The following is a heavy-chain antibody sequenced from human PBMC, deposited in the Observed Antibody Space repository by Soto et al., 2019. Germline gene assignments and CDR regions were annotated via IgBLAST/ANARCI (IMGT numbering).Heavy chain of an antibody. CDR2: IWFDGDNK. CDR1: GFTFASYG. V-gene: IGHV3-33*01. J-gene: IGHJ4*02. Sequence: QVQLVESGGGVVQPGRSLRLSCAASGFTFASYGMHWVRQAPGKGLEWVATIWFDGDNKKFAESVKGRFTISRDNPKKTLYLQMNSLRVDDTAVYFCAREFAEWTFDYWGQGTLVSVSS. D-gene: IGHD2-21*01. CDR3: AREFAEWTFDY.